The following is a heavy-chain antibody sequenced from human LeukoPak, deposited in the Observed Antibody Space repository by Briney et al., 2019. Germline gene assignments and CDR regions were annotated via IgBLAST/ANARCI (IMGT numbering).Heavy chain of an antibody. CDR2: IHSDGIST. Sequence: GGSLRLSCAASGFTFSNTWMHWVRQAPGKGLVWVSRIHSDGISTTYADSVKGRFTISRDNAKNTLYLQMNSLRAEDTAVYYCARTYYDILTGYNPYFDYWGQGILVTVSS. CDR1: GFTFSNTW. D-gene: IGHD3-9*01. V-gene: IGHV3-74*03. CDR3: ARTYYDILTGYNPYFDY. J-gene: IGHJ4*02.